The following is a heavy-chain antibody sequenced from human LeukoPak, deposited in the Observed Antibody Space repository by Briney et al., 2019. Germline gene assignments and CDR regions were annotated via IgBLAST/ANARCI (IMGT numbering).Heavy chain of an antibody. CDR1: GFTFSYYA. J-gene: IGHJ5*02. V-gene: IGHV3-30*04. CDR2: ISYDGTNE. Sequence: GRSLRLSCAASGFTFSYYALHWVRQAPGKGLEWVALISYDGTNEYYADSVKGRFTISRDNSKNTLYLQMNSLTTEDTAVYYCARDGTEWLRPSNWFDPWGQGTRVTVSS. CDR3: ARDGTEWLRPSNWFDP. D-gene: IGHD3-3*01.